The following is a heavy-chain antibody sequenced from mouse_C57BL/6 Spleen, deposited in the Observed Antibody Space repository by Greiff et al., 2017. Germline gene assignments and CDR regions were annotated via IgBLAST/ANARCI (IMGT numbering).Heavy chain of an antibody. V-gene: IGHV1-26*01. Sequence: EVQLQQSGPELVKPGASVKISCKASGYTFTDYYMNWVKQSHGKSLEWIGDINPNNGGTSYNQKFKGKATLTVDKSSSTAYMELRSLTSEDSAVYYCARYYYGSSYRAYWGQGTLVTVSA. CDR1: GYTFTDYY. CDR2: INPNNGGT. CDR3: ARYYYGSSYRAY. D-gene: IGHD1-1*01. J-gene: IGHJ3*01.